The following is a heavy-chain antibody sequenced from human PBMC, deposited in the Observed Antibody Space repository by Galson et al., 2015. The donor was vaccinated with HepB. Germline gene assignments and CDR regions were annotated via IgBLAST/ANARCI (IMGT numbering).Heavy chain of an antibody. CDR1: GFTFNNHA. CDR3: VKGGFGGWYEGFDY. V-gene: IGHV3-30*18. J-gene: IGHJ4*02. D-gene: IGHD6-19*01. Sequence: SLRLSCAASGFTFNNHAMHWVRQAPGEGLEWVAIISHDGGHEYYADSVKGRFTISRDNSKNTVYLQTNILKADDTAIYFCVKGGFGGWYEGFDYWGQGTLVFVSS. CDR2: ISHDGGHE.